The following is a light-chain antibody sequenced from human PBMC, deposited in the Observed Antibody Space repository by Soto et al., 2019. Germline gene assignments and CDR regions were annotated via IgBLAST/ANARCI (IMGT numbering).Light chain of an antibody. V-gene: IGKV1-5*01. J-gene: IGKJ1*01. CDR2: EAS. CDR3: QLYYRYSQA. CDR1: QSIRSR. Sequence: DIQMTQSPSTLSASVGDRVTVTWRASQSIRSRLAADLQKPGQVPKLLIYEASSFQSGVPSMFTGSGFWTEFTLTISSLQPDDFATYFSQLYYRYSQAFGQGTKVDIK.